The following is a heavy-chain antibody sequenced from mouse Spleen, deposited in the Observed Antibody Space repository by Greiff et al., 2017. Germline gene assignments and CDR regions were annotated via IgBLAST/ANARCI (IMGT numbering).Heavy chain of an antibody. J-gene: IGHJ4*01. Sequence: ESGPGLVKPSQSLSLTCSVTGYSITSGYYWNWIRQFPGNKLEWMGYISYDGSNNYNPSLKNRISITRDTSKNQFFLKLNSVTTEDTATYYCARMDYGNYGYAMDYWGQGTSVTVSS. D-gene: IGHD2-1*01. CDR3: ARMDYGNYGYAMDY. V-gene: IGHV3-6*01. CDR1: GYSITSGYY. CDR2: ISYDGSN.